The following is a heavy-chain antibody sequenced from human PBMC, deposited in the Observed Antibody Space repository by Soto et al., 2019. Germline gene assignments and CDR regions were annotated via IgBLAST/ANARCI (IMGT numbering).Heavy chain of an antibody. CDR3: ARDRGSYALDY. CDR1: GYTFTSYG. Sequence: QVQLVQSGAEVKKPGASVKVSCKASGYTFTSYGFSWVRQAPGQGLEWMGWISANNGNTNYAQKLQGRVTMTTDTSTSTVYMELRSLRSDDTAVYYCARDRGSYALDYWGQGTLVTVSS. J-gene: IGHJ4*02. V-gene: IGHV1-18*01. CDR2: ISANNGNT. D-gene: IGHD1-26*01.